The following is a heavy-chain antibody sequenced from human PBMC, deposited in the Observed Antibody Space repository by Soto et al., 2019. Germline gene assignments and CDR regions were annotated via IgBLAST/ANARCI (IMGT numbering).Heavy chain of an antibody. Sequence: PGGSLRLSCAASGFTFSSYWMSWVRQAPGKGLEWVANIKQDGSEKYYVDSVKGRFTISRDNAKNSLYLQMNSLRAEDTAVYYCAREYSYGFDYFDYWGQGTLVTVSS. CDR1: GFTFSSYW. V-gene: IGHV3-7*05. CDR3: AREYSYGFDYFDY. J-gene: IGHJ4*02. D-gene: IGHD5-18*01. CDR2: IKQDGSEK.